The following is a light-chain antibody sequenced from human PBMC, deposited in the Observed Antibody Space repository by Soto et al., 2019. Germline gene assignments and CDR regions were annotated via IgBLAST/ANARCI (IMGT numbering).Light chain of an antibody. V-gene: IGKV1-12*01. CDR1: QGISNW. CDR3: QQANSFPYT. J-gene: IGKJ2*01. Sequence: DIKMTQSPSSVSASVGDRVTITCRASQGISNWLAWYQQKAGKAPKLLIYATSTLQSGVPSRFRGSGSGKEFTLTISSLQPEDVATYYCQQANSFPYTFGQVTKLEIK. CDR2: ATS.